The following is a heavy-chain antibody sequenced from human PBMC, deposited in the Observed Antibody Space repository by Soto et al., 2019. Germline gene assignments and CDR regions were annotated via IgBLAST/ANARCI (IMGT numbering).Heavy chain of an antibody. CDR3: AGAIVGGSYAY. V-gene: IGHV1-18*01. CDR1: GYTFTSYG. D-gene: IGHD2-21*01. Sequence: ASVKVSCKASGYTFTSYGISWVRQAPGQGLEGMGWINAYKGNTNYAQKLQGRVTMTTDTSTSTASMELRSLRSDDTAVYYCAGAIVGGSYAYWGQGTLVTVSS. J-gene: IGHJ4*02. CDR2: INAYKGNT.